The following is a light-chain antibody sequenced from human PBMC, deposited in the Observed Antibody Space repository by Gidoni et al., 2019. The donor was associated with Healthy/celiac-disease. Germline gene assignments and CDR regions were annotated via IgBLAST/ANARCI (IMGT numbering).Light chain of an antibody. CDR3: QQYGSSPLT. Sequence: EIVLTQSPGTLSLSPGERATLSCRASQSVSSSYLAWYQQKPGQAPRLLIYGASSRATCIPDRFSGSGSGTDFTLTISRLEPEDVAVYYCQQYGSSPLTFGPGTKVDIK. J-gene: IGKJ3*01. CDR2: GAS. V-gene: IGKV3-20*01. CDR1: QSVSSSY.